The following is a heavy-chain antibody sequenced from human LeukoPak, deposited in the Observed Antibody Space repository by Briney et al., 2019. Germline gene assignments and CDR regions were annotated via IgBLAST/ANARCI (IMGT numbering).Heavy chain of an antibody. CDR1: GYTFTGYY. V-gene: IGHV5-51*01. D-gene: IGHD2-2*01. J-gene: IGHJ5*02. CDR2: IYPGDSDT. CDR3: ARRPYCSSTSCYGWFDP. Sequence: ASVKVSCKASGYTFTGYYMHWVRQMPGKGLEWMGIIYPGDSDTRYSPSFQGQVTISADKSISTAYLQWSSLKASDTAMYYCARRPYCSSTSCYGWFDPWGQGTLVTVSS.